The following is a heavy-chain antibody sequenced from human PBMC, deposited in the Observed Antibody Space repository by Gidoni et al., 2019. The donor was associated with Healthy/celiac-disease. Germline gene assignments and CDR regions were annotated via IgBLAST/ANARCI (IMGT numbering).Heavy chain of an antibody. CDR2: IYPGDSDT. CDR3: ARLARGCSGGSCPMDFDY. J-gene: IGHJ4*02. V-gene: IGHV5-51*01. CDR1: GYSCTSYW. D-gene: IGHD2-15*01. Sequence: EVQLVQSGAEVKKPGESLKISCKGSGYSCTSYWIGWVRQMPGKGLEWMGIIYPGDSDTRYSPSFQGQVTISADKSISTAYLQWSSLKASDTAMYYCARLARGCSGGSCPMDFDYWGQGTLVTVSS.